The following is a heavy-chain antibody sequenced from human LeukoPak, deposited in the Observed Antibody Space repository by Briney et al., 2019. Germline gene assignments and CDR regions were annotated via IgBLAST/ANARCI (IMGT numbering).Heavy chain of an antibody. D-gene: IGHD3-10*01. V-gene: IGHV3-7*01. CDR1: GFTFSSYW. CDR3: AKDLLRDRWFGES. J-gene: IGHJ5*02. Sequence: SGGSLRLSCAASGFTFSSYWMSWVRQAPGKGLEWVANIKQDGSEKYYVDSVKGRFTISRDNAKNSLYLQMNSLRVEDTAVYYCAKDLLRDRWFGESWGQGTLVTVSS. CDR2: IKQDGSEK.